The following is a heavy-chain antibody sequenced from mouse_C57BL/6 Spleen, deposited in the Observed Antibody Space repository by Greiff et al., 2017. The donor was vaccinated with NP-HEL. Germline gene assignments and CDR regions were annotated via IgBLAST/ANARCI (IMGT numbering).Heavy chain of an antibody. J-gene: IGHJ4*01. Sequence: QVHVKQSGPELVKPGASVKISCKASGYSFTSYYIHWVKQRPGQGLEWIGWIYPGSGNTKYNEKFKGKATLTADTSSSTAYMQLSSLTSEDSAVYYCARSSNGAMDYWGQGTSVTVSS. CDR2: IYPGSGNT. D-gene: IGHD2-5*01. CDR3: ARSSNGAMDY. V-gene: IGHV1-66*01. CDR1: GYSFTSYY.